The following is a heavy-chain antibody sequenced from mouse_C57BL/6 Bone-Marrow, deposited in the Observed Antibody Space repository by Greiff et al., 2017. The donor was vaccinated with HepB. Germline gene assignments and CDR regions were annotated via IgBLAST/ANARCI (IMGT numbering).Heavy chain of an antibody. CDR3: AIEGITAVGAY. V-gene: IGHV1-74*01. D-gene: IGHD1-1*01. CDR2: IHPADSDT. CDR1: GYTFTGYW. J-gene: IGHJ3*01. Sequence: QVQLQQPGAELVKPGASVKLSCKASGYTFTGYWMHWVKQRPGQGLEWIGRIHPADSDTNYNQKFKGKATLTVDTSSSTAYMQLSSLTSEDSAVYYCAIEGITAVGAYWGQGTLVTVSA.